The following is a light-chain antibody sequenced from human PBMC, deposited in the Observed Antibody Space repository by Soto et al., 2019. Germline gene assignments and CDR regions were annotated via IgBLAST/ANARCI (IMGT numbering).Light chain of an antibody. CDR2: EVT. J-gene: IGLJ1*01. V-gene: IGLV2-14*01. CDR1: SGDVGGYGY. Sequence: QSALTQPASVSGSPGQSITISCTGSSGDVGGYGYVSWYQQHPGKAPKLIIYEVTKRPSGVSNRFSGSKSGNTASLTISGLQSDDEADYYCTSYTNTSLLRTVFGTGTKV. CDR3: TSYTNTSLLRTV.